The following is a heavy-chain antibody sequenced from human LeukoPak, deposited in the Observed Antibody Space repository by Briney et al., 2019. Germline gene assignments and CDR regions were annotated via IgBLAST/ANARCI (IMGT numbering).Heavy chain of an antibody. V-gene: IGHV3-23*01. CDR2: ISDSGANR. Sequence: GGSLRLSCAASGFTFSNYAMSWVRQAPGKGLEWVSAISDSGANRYYADSVKGRFAISRDNSNDTLYLQMNSLRAEDTALYYCAKVATWTYFGYWGQGTLVTLSP. J-gene: IGHJ4*02. CDR1: GFTFSNYA. CDR3: AKVATWTYFGY. D-gene: IGHD3/OR15-3a*01.